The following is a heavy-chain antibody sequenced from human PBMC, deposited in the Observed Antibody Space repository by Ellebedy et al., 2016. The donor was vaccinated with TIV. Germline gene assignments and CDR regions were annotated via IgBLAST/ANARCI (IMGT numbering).Heavy chain of an antibody. D-gene: IGHD3-10*02. CDR2: ISSGGKT. Sequence: PGGSLRLSCAASGFMFVNYDMSWVRQAPGKGLEWVSSISSGGKTYYADSVKGRFTISRDNSKNTLWLQMDGLRVDDTAVYHCAKDPLAEGSYYVSVGCWGQGTQVTVSS. CDR1: GFMFVNYD. V-gene: IGHV3-23*01. CDR3: AKDPLAEGSYYVSVGC. J-gene: IGHJ4*02.